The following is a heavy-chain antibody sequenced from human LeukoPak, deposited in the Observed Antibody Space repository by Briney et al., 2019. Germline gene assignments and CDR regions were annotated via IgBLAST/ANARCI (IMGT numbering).Heavy chain of an antibody. V-gene: IGHV3-43*02. CDR1: GFTFDDYA. CDR2: ISGDGGST. CDR3: AKDMRVYDSSGYYEPYFDY. J-gene: IGHJ4*02. Sequence: GGSLRLSCAASGFTFDDYAMHRVRQAPGKGLEWVSLISGDGGSTYYADSVKGRFTISRDNSKNSLYLQMNSLRTEDTALYYCAKDMRVYDSSGYYEPYFDYWGQGTLVTVSS. D-gene: IGHD3-22*01.